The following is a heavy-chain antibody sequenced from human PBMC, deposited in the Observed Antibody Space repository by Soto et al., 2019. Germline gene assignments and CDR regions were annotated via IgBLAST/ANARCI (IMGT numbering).Heavy chain of an antibody. CDR3: AYRHGNS. CDR1: GFTFSSYA. J-gene: IGHJ4*02. Sequence: EVQLLESGGGLVQPGGSLRLSCAASGFTFSSYAMRWVRQAPGKGLERVSVISNSGDSTYYADSVKGRFTIARDNSKHTLYRRMSGLRADDTAVYYCAYRHGNSWGQGTLVTFFS. CDR2: ISNSGDST. V-gene: IGHV3-23*01. D-gene: IGHD2-15*01.